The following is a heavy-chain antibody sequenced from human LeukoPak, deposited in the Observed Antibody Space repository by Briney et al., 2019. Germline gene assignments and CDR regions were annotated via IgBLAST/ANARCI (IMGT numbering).Heavy chain of an antibody. CDR2: FDPEDGET. V-gene: IGHV1-24*01. CDR3: ATLYCSSTSCYTNWFDP. D-gene: IGHD2-2*02. Sequence: ASVKVSCKVSGYTLTELFMHWVRQAPGKGLEWMGGFDPEDGETIYAQKFQGRVTMTEDTSTDTAYMELSSLRSEDTAVYYCATLYCSSTSCYTNWFDPWGQGTLVTVSS. CDR1: GYTLTELF. J-gene: IGHJ5*02.